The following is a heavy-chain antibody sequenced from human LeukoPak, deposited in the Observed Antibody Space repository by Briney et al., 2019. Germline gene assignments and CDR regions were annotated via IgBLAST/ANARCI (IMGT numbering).Heavy chain of an antibody. Sequence: GGSLRLSCAASGFSFSYYWMSWVRQAPGKGLEWVANTKEDGSGSSYVNSVKGRFTISRDNAKNSLYLQMNSLRAEDTAVYYCAKGGVVGTRYYFDSWGQGTLVTVSS. V-gene: IGHV3-7*01. CDR3: AKGGVVGTRYYFDS. D-gene: IGHD2-15*01. CDR2: TKEDGSGS. J-gene: IGHJ4*02. CDR1: GFSFSYYW.